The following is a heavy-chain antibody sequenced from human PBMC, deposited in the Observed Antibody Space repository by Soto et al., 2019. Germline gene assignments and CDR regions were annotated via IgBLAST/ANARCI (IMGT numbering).Heavy chain of an antibody. CDR1: GYTFISHG. V-gene: IGHV1-18*04. CDR2: ISGKNGNT. CDR3: ARESSSIVVVPDYGMDV. D-gene: IGHD2-15*01. Sequence: QVQLVQSGVEVKKPGASVKVSCKASGYTFISHGISWVRQAPGQGLEWMGWISGKNGNTNYAQKPQGRVTLTTDTSTSTAYMELRSLRSDDTAVYYCARESSSIVVVPDYGMDVWGQGTTVTVSS. J-gene: IGHJ6*02.